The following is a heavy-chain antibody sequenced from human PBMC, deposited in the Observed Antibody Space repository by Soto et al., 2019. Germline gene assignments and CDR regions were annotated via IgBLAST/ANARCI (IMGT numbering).Heavy chain of an antibody. V-gene: IGHV3-9*01. J-gene: IGHJ6*02. Sequence: GGSLRLSCAASGFTFDDYAMHWVRQAPGKGLEWVSGISWNSGSIGYADSVKGRFTISRDNAKNSLYLQMNSLRAEDTALYYCAKDIRRGGWYYSYGMDVWGQGTTVTVSS. CDR2: ISWNSGSI. CDR1: GFTFDDYA. D-gene: IGHD3-10*01. CDR3: AKDIRRGGWYYSYGMDV.